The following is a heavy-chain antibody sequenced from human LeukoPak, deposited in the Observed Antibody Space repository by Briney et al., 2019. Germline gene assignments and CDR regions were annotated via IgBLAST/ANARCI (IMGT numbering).Heavy chain of an antibody. D-gene: IGHD7-27*01. CDR3: ARGPPNWGYDF. CDR1: GYTFTSYD. Sequence: ASVKVSCKASGYTFTSYDFNWVRQATGQRPEWMGWMSPNSGDTGYAQKFQDRVTMTRNTSISTAYMELSSLRSDDTAVYYCARGPPNWGYDFWGPGTLVTVSS. CDR2: MSPNSGDT. V-gene: IGHV1-8*01. J-gene: IGHJ4*02.